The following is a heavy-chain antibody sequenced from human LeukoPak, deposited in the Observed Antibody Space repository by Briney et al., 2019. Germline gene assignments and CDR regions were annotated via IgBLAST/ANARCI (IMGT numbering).Heavy chain of an antibody. CDR3: ARYYDSSGYYFWDY. CDR2: IYYSGST. V-gene: IGHV4-59*08. CDR1: GGSIISYY. Sequence: SETLSLTCTVSGGSIISYYWSWIRQPPGKGLEGIGYIYYSGSTNYNPSLKSWVTISVDTSKNQFSLKLSSVTAADTAVYYCARYYDSSGYYFWDYWGQGTLVTVSS. D-gene: IGHD3-22*01. J-gene: IGHJ4*02.